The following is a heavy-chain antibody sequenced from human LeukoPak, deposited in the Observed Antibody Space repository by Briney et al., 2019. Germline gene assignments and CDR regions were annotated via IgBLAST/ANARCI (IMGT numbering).Heavy chain of an antibody. CDR1: GFTFSSYG. CDR3: ARELGNPAHDY. CDR2: IWYDGSNK. Sequence: GGSLRLSCAASGFTFSSYGMHWVRQAPGKGLEWVAVIWYDGSNKYYADSVKGRFTISRDNSKNTLYLQMNSLRAEDTAVYYCARELGNPAHDYWGQGTLVTVSS. V-gene: IGHV3-33*01. J-gene: IGHJ4*02. D-gene: IGHD3-10*01.